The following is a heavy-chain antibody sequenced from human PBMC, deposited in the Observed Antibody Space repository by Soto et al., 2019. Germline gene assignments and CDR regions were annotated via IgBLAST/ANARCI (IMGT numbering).Heavy chain of an antibody. D-gene: IGHD1-1*01. Sequence: PGGSLRLSCRTSGFAFNSYVMHWVRQAPGKGLEWVAVVWYDGSNEKYADSVKGRFIISRDSSENTLYLQMNTLRVDDTADYYCARGDSYNRGLYGMDVLGQGTTVTVSS. CDR2: VWYDGSNE. CDR3: ARGDSYNRGLYGMDV. CDR1: GFAFNSYV. V-gene: IGHV3-33*01. J-gene: IGHJ6*02.